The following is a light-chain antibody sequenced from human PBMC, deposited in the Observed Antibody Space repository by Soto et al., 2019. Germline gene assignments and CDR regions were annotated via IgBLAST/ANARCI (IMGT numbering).Light chain of an antibody. CDR2: DVS. CDR1: SSDVGGYNY. J-gene: IGLJ1*01. Sequence: QSVLTQPASVSGSPGQSITISCTGTSSDVGGYNYVSWYQHHPGKATKLMIYDVSNRPSGVSNRLSGSKSGNTASLCISGLQAEDEADYYCCSYTSRSTYVFGTGTKVTVL. CDR3: CSYTSRSTYV. V-gene: IGLV2-14*03.